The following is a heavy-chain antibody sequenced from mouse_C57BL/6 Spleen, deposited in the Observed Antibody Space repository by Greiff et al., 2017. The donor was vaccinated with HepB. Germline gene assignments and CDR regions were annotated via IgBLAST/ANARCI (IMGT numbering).Heavy chain of an antibody. Sequence: EVMLVESGGGLVKPGGSLKLSCAASGFTFSSYAMSWVRQTPEKRLEWVATISDGGSYTYYPDNVKGRFTISRDNAKNNLYLQMSHLKSEDTAMYYCARDAGFLYAMDYWGQGTSVTVSS. CDR3: ARDAGFLYAMDY. V-gene: IGHV5-4*01. CDR1: GFTFSSYA. CDR2: ISDGGSYT. J-gene: IGHJ4*01.